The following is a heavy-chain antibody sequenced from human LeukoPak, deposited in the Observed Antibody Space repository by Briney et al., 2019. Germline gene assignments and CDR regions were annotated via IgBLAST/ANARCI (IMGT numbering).Heavy chain of an antibody. CDR2: IIPIFGTA. J-gene: IGHJ6*03. CDR3: ASSSWYGIVYYYYYYMDV. D-gene: IGHD6-13*01. V-gene: IGHV1-69*06. Sequence: GASVKVSCKASGGTFSSYAISWVRQAPGQGLEWMGGIIPIFGTANYAQKFQGRVTITADKSTSTAYMELSSLRSEDTAVYYCASSSWYGIVYYYYYYMDVWGKGTTVTVSS. CDR1: GGTFSSYA.